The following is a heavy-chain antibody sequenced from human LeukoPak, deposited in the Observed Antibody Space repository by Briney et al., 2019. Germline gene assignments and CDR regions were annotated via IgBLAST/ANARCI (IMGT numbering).Heavy chain of an antibody. Sequence: SETLSLTCTDSGGSISSYYWSWIRQPPGNGLEWIGHIYYSGSTNYNPSLKSRVTISVDTSKNQFSLKLSSVTAADTAVYYCASLYYYGSGRTPKNHPYWYFDLWGRGTLVTVSS. CDR1: GGSISSYY. CDR2: IYYSGST. V-gene: IGHV4-59*01. D-gene: IGHD3-10*01. J-gene: IGHJ2*01. CDR3: ASLYYYGSGRTPKNHPYWYFDL.